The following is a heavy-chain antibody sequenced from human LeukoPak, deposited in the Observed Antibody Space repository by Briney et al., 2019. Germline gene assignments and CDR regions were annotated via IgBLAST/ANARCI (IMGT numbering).Heavy chain of an antibody. V-gene: IGHV4-59*01. CDR1: ARSISRYY. CDR2: IYYSGST. CDR3: ARAGQGDFWSGLRYFDY. D-gene: IGHD3-3*01. J-gene: IGHJ4*02. Sequence: SETLSLTSTVDARSISRYYWSWIRQPPGKGLEWNGYIYYSGSTNYNPSLKSRVTISVDTSKNHFSLKLSSVTAADTAVYYCARAGQGDFWSGLRYFDYWGQGTLVAVSS.